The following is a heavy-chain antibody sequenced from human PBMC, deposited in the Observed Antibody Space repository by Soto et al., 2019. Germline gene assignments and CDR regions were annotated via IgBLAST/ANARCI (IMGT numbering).Heavy chain of an antibody. CDR2: IIPIFGTA. V-gene: IGHV1-69*12. Sequence: QVQLVQSGAEVKKPGSSVKVSCKASGGTFSSYAISWVRQAPGQGLEWMGGIIPIFGTANYAQKFQGRVTINADGPTRTADLELSSLSSEDTAVDYCASELVVRQQGMAPLGSWGQGTLVTVAA. D-gene: IGHD6-13*01. J-gene: IGHJ1*01. CDR3: ASELVVRQQGMAPLGS. CDR1: GGTFSSYA.